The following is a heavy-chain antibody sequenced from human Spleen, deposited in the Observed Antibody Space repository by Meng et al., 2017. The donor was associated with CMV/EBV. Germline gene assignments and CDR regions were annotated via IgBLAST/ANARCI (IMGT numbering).Heavy chain of an antibody. Sequence: ESLKISCTVSGDSISSSPYYWGWIRQPPGKGPEWIGSIYYSGSTYYNPSLKSRVTISVGTSNNQFSLKLTSVTAADTAVYCCARGIHCSSTSCYTVRYYYYYYGMDVWGQGTTVTVSS. CDR3: ARGIHCSSTSCYTVRYYYYYYGMDV. D-gene: IGHD2-2*02. CDR1: GDSISSSPYY. V-gene: IGHV4-39*01. J-gene: IGHJ6*02. CDR2: IYYSGST.